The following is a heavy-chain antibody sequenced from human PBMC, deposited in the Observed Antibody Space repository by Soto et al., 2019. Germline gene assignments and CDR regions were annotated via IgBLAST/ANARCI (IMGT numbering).Heavy chain of an antibody. D-gene: IGHD1-7*01. V-gene: IGHV4-59*01. CDR1: GGSISSYY. CDR3: ARDGKLELRAFDI. CDR2: INYSGST. Sequence: SETLSLTCTVSGGSISSYYWSWIRQPPGKGLEWIGYINYSGSTNYNPSLKSRVTISVDTSKSQFSLKLSSVTAADTAVYYCARDGKLELRAFDIWGQGTVVTVSS. J-gene: IGHJ3*02.